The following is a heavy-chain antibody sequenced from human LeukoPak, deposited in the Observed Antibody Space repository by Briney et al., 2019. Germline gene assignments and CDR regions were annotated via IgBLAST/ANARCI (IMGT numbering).Heavy chain of an antibody. J-gene: IGHJ4*02. CDR1: GFTFSNYD. Sequence: GGSLRLSCAVSGFTFSNYDMSWVRQAPGKGREWVSTVSHDYSTYYADSVKGRFTISRDNSKNTLYLQMNSLRAEDTAVYYCAKPRAPEMATITVVDYWGQGTLVTVSS. CDR3: AKPRAPEMATITVVDY. CDR2: VSHDYST. V-gene: IGHV3-23*01. D-gene: IGHD5-24*01.